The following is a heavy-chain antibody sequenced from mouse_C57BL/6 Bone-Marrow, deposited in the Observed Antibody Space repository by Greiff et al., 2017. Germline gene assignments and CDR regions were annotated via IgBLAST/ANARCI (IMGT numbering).Heavy chain of an antibody. Sequence: EVKLVESGGDLVKPGGSLKLSCAASGFTFSSYGMSWVRQTPDKRLEWVATISSCGSYTYYPDSVKGRFTITRDNAKNTMYLQMSSLKSEDTAMYYCASRWLLQFAYWGQGTLVTVSA. J-gene: IGHJ3*01. CDR3: ASRWLLQFAY. CDR1: GFTFSSYG. CDR2: ISSCGSYT. D-gene: IGHD2-3*01. V-gene: IGHV5-6*02.